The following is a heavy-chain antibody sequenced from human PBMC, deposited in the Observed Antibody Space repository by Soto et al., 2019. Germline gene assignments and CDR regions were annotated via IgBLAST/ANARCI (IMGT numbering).Heavy chain of an antibody. D-gene: IGHD3-16*02. Sequence: PGGSLRLSCAASGFTFSSYGMHWVRQAPGKGLEWVAVIWYDGSNKYYADSVKGRFTISRDNSKNTLYLQMNSLRAEDTAVYYCARDSHYDYIWGSYRYPKENDAFDIWGQGTMVTVSS. J-gene: IGHJ3*02. CDR1: GFTFSSYG. CDR3: ARDSHYDYIWGSYRYPKENDAFDI. V-gene: IGHV3-33*01. CDR2: IWYDGSNK.